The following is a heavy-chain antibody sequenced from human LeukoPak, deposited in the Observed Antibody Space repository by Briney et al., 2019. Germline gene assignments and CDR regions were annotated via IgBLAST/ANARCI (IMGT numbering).Heavy chain of an antibody. CDR2: IKENGNEQ. Sequence: GGSLRLSCEASGFLFTSYWMSWVRQAPGKGPEWMAHIKENGNEQYYADSVKGRFTISRDNVKQSLCLQMNNLRVEDTAVYYCARGPGDYDASDIWGQGTMVTVSS. V-gene: IGHV3-7*01. D-gene: IGHD4-11*01. CDR1: GFLFTSYW. J-gene: IGHJ3*02. CDR3: ARGPGDYDASDI.